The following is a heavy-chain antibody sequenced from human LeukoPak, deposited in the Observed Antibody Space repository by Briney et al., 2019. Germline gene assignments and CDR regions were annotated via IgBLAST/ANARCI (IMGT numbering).Heavy chain of an antibody. D-gene: IGHD3-10*01. CDR2: IYVSGTT. Sequence: GGSLRLSCAASGFIVRDGYMSWVRQAPGKRLEWLAFIYVSGTTFYAASVEGRFTISRDNAKNTVYLQMNNLRAEDTALYYCGRHAYGGSPPLSWGQGALVTVSS. J-gene: IGHJ4*02. V-gene: IGHV3-53*01. CDR1: GFIVRDGY. CDR3: GRHAYGGSPPLS.